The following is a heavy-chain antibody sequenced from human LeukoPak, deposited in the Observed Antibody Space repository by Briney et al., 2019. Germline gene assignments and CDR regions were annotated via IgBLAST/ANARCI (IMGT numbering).Heavy chain of an antibody. J-gene: IGHJ4*02. Sequence: SETLSLTCAVYGGSFCGYYWSWIRQPPGKGLEWIGEINHSGSTNYNPSLKSRVTRSVDTSKNQFSLKLSSVTAADTAVYYCARGLPPDYWGQGTLVTVSS. V-gene: IGHV4-34*01. CDR2: INHSGST. CDR3: ARGLPPDY. CDR1: GGSFCGYY.